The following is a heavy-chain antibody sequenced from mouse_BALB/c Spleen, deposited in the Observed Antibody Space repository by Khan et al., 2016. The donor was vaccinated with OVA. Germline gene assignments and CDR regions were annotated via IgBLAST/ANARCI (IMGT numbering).Heavy chain of an antibody. Sequence: QVQLQQPGAELVNPGASVNLSCKASGYFLTSYWMHWVKQRPGQGFEWIGEINPSNGRTNYNEKFKSKATLTVDKSPSPAYMQLSSPTSEDSAVYYCARLLINLDYWGQGTTLTVSS. J-gene: IGHJ2*01. D-gene: IGHD2-1*01. V-gene: IGHV1S81*02. CDR2: INPSNGRT. CDR3: ARLLINLDY. CDR1: GYFLTSYW.